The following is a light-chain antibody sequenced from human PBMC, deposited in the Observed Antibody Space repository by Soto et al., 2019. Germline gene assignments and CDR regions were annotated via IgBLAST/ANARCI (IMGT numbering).Light chain of an antibody. CDR2: EVS. CDR3: SSYSSSSTLV. V-gene: IGLV2-14*01. Sequence: QAALTQPSSLSWSPGKSIASTWTETSSDVVGYTYVSWFQQHSGKAPKLMISEVSNRPSGVSNRFSASKSGNTASLTISGLQSEDEVTYYCSSYSSSSTLVFGTGTKVTVL. J-gene: IGLJ1*01. CDR1: SSDVVGYTY.